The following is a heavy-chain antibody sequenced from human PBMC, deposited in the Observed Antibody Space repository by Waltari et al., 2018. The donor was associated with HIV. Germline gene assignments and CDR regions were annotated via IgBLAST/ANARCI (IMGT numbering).Heavy chain of an antibody. J-gene: IGHJ6*02. Sequence: QVQLVESGGGVVQPGRSLRLSCAASGFTFSSYAMHWVRQAPGKVLGWVAIISDDGRNRCYAGSGRGRFTISRDNSKNTLYVQMNSLTADDTAVYYCARNYVPNQNYYYYGMDVWGQGSTVTVSS. D-gene: IGHD3-10*02. V-gene: IGHV3-30*04. CDR3: ARNYVPNQNYYYYGMDV. CDR2: ISDDGRNR. CDR1: GFTFSSYA.